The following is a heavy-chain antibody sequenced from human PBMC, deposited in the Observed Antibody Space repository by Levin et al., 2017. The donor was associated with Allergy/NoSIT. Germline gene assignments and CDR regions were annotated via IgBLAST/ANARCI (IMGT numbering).Heavy chain of an antibody. CDR3: AKGRSGSYRGGDFFDY. CDR1: GFTFSSYA. D-gene: IGHD1-26*01. J-gene: IGHJ4*02. V-gene: IGHV3-23*01. Sequence: GESLKISCAASGFTFSSYAMSWVRQAPGKGLEWVSAISGSGGSTYYADSVKGRFTISRDNSKNTLYLQMNSLRAEDTAVYYCAKGRSGSYRGGDFFDYWGQGTLVTVSS. CDR2: ISGSGGST.